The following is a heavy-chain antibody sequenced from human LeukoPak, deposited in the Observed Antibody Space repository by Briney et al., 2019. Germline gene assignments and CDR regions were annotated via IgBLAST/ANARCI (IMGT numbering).Heavy chain of an antibody. CDR2: IYSGGST. CDR1: GFTVSSNY. D-gene: IGHD3-10*01. J-gene: IGHJ5*02. Sequence: GGSLRLSCAASGFTVSSNYMSWVRQAPGKGLEWVSVIYSGGSTYYADSVKGRFTISRDNSKNTLYLQMNSLRAEDTAVYYCARAIEITMVPIWFDPWGQGTLVTVSS. CDR3: ARAIEITMVPIWFDP. V-gene: IGHV3-53*01.